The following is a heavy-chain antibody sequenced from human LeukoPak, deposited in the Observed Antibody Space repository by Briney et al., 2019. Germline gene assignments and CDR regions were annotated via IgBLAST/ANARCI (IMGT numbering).Heavy chain of an antibody. CDR2: INPNSGGT. CDR1: GYTFTGYY. Sequence: ALVKVSCKASGYTFTGYYMHWVRQAPGQGLEWMGWINPNSGGTNYAQKFQGRVTMTRDTSISTAYMELSRLRSDDTAVYYCAREPSLPIAAAGNWFDPWGQGTLVTVSS. D-gene: IGHD6-13*01. CDR3: AREPSLPIAAAGNWFDP. V-gene: IGHV1-2*02. J-gene: IGHJ5*02.